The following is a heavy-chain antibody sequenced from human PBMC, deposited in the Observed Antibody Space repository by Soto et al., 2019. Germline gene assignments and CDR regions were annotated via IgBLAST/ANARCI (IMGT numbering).Heavy chain of an antibody. CDR3: ANRRGAGGHFDY. Sequence: VQLLESGGGLVQPEGSLRLSCAASGFTFSSYAMGWVRQGPGKGLEWVAVVSIGGSTHYADSVRGRFTISRDNSKNTPSLQMNSLTAEDTAVYFCANRRGAGGHFDYWGQGALVTVSS. V-gene: IGHV3-23*01. CDR2: VSIGGST. D-gene: IGHD2-15*01. CDR1: GFTFSSYA. J-gene: IGHJ4*02.